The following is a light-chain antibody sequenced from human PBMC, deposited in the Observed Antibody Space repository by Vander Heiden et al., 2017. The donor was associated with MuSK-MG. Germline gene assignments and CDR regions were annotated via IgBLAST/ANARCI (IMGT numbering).Light chain of an antibody. V-gene: IGKV4-1*01. J-gene: IGKJ1*01. CDR1: QSVLYSSNNKNY. CDR3: QQYDSNPQWT. CDR2: WAS. Sequence: DIVMTQSPDSLAVSLGERATINCKSSQSVLYSSNNKNYLAWYQQKPGQPPKLLIYWASTRESGVPDRFSGSGYGTDFTLTISSLQAEDVAVYYCQQYDSNPQWTFGQGTKVEIK.